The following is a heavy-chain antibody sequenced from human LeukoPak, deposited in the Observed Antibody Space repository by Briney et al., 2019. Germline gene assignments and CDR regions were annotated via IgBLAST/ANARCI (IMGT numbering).Heavy chain of an antibody. CDR1: GGTFSSYA. V-gene: IGHV1-69*13. CDR2: IIPIFGTA. Sequence: GASVKVSCKASGGTFSSYAISWVRQAPGQGLEWMGGIIPIFGTANYAQKFQGRVTITADESTSTAYMELSSLRSEDTAVYYCAKDASYGAPGGYWGQGTLVTVSS. CDR3: AKDASYGAPGGY. J-gene: IGHJ4*02. D-gene: IGHD4-17*01.